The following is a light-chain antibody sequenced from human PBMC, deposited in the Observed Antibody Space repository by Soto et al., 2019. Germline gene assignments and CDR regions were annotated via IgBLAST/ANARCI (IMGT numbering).Light chain of an antibody. CDR3: QRYNRWPLA. Sequence: EIVLTQSPAILSLSPGERATLSCRASQSVSSSLAWYQQKPGQTPRLLIYDAYIRATGVPARFSASGSGTEFTLTINSLQSEDFAVYYCQRYNRWPLAFGGGTKVDIK. CDR1: QSVSSS. CDR2: DAY. J-gene: IGKJ4*01. V-gene: IGKV3-15*01.